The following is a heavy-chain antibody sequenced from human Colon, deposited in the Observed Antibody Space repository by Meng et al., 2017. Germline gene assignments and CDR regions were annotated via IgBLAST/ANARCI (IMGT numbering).Heavy chain of an antibody. CDR2: IYYSGST. CDR1: GGSISSNTYY. CDR3: ARAGMSFAI. V-gene: IGHV4-39*07. J-gene: IGHJ3*02. Sequence: GSLRLSCSVSGGSISSNTYYWGWIRQPPGKGLEWIGSIYYSGSTYYNPSLKSRVTISVDTSKNQFSLKLTSVTAADTAVYYCARAGMSFAIWGQGTMVTVSS.